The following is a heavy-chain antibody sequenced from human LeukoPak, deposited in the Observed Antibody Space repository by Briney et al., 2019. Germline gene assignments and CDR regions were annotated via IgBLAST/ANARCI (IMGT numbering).Heavy chain of an antibody. V-gene: IGHV4-34*01. D-gene: IGHD3-3*01. Sequence: PSETLSLTCAVYGGSFSGYYWSWIRQPPGKGLGWIGEINHSGSTNYNPSLKSRVTISVDTSKNQFSLKLSSVTAADTAVYYCASFLYDFWSGSIHGAFDIWGQGTMVTVSS. J-gene: IGHJ3*02. CDR1: GGSFSGYY. CDR2: INHSGST. CDR3: ASFLYDFWSGSIHGAFDI.